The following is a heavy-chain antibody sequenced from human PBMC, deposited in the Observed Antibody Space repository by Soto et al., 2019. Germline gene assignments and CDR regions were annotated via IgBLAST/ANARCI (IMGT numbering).Heavy chain of an antibody. Sequence: GGSLRLSCAASGFTFSSYAMTWVRQAPGKGLEWVSAISGTGGSTYYADSVKGRFTISRDNSKNTLYLQMNSLRAEDTAVYYCAKGRYDFWSGYYGYYYYDMDVWGQGTAVTVYS. V-gene: IGHV3-23*01. CDR2: ISGTGGST. CDR3: AKGRYDFWSGYYGYYYYDMDV. D-gene: IGHD3-3*01. CDR1: GFTFSSYA. J-gene: IGHJ6*02.